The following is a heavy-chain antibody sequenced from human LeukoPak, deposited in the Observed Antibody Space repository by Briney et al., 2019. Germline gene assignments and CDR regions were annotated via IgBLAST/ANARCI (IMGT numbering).Heavy chain of an antibody. CDR1: GKTLIDLS. V-gene: IGHV1-24*01. CDR3: VTGFTTMAVDYFDY. D-gene: IGHD5-18*01. J-gene: IGHJ4*02. Sequence: ASVNVSCKVSGKTLIDLSIHWLRQPPGKGLEWLGGSDPEDGERIYAQMFQGRVTMTEDTSIDKAYMELSSLRSEDTAVYYCVTGFTTMAVDYFDYWGQGTLVTVSP. CDR2: SDPEDGER.